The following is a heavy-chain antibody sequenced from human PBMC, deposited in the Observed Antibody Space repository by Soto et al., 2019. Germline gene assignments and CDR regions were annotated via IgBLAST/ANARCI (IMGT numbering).Heavy chain of an antibody. V-gene: IGHV4-4*07. Sequence: SETLSLTCTVSGGSINSYWWSWIRQPAGKGLEWIGRVYSSGTTDYNPSLNSRATMSVETSKNQFSLKLSSVTAADTAVYYCAGDIASYAYGEGYWGQGIQVTVSS. CDR3: AGDIASYAYGEGY. CDR2: VYSSGTT. CDR1: GGSINSYW. J-gene: IGHJ4*02. D-gene: IGHD2-21*01.